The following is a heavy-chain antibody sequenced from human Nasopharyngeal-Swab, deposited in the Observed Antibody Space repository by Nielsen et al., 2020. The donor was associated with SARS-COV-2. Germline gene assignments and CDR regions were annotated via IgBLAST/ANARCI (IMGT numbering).Heavy chain of an antibody. CDR3: ARDRGSSPNYYYMDV. CDR1: GGSISSGGYY. D-gene: IGHD6-6*01. CDR2: IYYSGST. J-gene: IGHJ6*03. Sequence: SETLSLTCTVSGGSISSGGYYWSWIRQHPGEGLEWIGYIYYSGSTYYNPSLKSRVTISVDTSKNQFSLKLSSVTAADTAVYYCARDRGSSPNYYYMDVWGKGTTVTVSS. V-gene: IGHV4-31*03.